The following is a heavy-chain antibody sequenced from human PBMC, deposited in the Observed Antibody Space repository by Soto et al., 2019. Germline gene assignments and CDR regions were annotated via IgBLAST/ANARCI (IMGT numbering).Heavy chain of an antibody. J-gene: IGHJ4*02. Sequence: QVQLVQSGAEVKKPGSSVKVSCKASGGTFSSYTISWVRQAPGQGLEWMGRIIPILGIANYAQKFQGRVTVTADKSTSTAYMELSRPRSEDTAVYYCARGFSNPTPFDYGGQGTLVTVSS. V-gene: IGHV1-69*02. CDR2: IIPILGIA. CDR1: GGTFSSYT. D-gene: IGHD3-3*01. CDR3: ARGFSNPTPFDY.